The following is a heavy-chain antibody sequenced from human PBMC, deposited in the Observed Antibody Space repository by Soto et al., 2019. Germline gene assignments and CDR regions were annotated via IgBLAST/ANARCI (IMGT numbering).Heavy chain of an antibody. Sequence: SVKVSCKASGGTFSSYAISWVRQAPGQGLEWMGGIIPIFGTANYAQKFQGRVTITADESTSTAYMELSSLRSEDTAVYYCASPPGYYYDSSGYLRVPYYIDYWGQGTLVTVSS. D-gene: IGHD3-22*01. CDR2: IIPIFGTA. J-gene: IGHJ4*02. CDR3: ASPPGYYYDSSGYLRVPYYIDY. V-gene: IGHV1-69*13. CDR1: GGTFSSYA.